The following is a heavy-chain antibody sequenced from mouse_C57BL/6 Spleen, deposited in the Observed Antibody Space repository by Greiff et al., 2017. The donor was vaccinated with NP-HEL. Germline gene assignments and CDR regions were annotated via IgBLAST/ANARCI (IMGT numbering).Heavy chain of an antibody. CDR3: ARSRVYYDYDAD. Sequence: VQLQQSGAELVKPGASVKLSCKASGYTFTSYWMQWVKQRPGQGLEWIGEIDPSDSYTNYNQKFKGKATLTVDTSSSTAYMQLSSLTSEDSAVYYCARSRVYYDYDADWGQGTTLTVSS. D-gene: IGHD2-4*01. CDR1: GYTFTSYW. J-gene: IGHJ2*01. V-gene: IGHV1-50*01. CDR2: IDPSDSYT.